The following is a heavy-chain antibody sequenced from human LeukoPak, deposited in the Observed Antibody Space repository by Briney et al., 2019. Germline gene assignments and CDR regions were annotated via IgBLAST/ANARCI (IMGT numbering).Heavy chain of an antibody. V-gene: IGHV4-34*01. J-gene: IGHJ4*02. Sequence: SETLSLTCAVYGGSFSGYYWSWIRQPPGKGLEWIGEINHSGSTNYNPSLKSRVTISVDTSKNQFSLKLSSVTAADTAVYYCAVSPYYYDSSERLFDYWGQGTLVTVSS. CDR3: AVSPYYYDSSERLFDY. CDR1: GGSFSGYY. CDR2: INHSGST. D-gene: IGHD3-22*01.